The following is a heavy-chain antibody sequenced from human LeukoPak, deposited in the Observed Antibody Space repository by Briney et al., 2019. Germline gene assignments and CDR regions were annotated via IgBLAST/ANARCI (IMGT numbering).Heavy chain of an antibody. V-gene: IGHV4-59*08. J-gene: IGHJ4*02. D-gene: IGHD2/OR15-2a*01. CDR2: IYYTGST. CDR3: ARFSQYYDSPTHYLDY. CDR1: GGSINNYY. Sequence: MPSETLSLTCTVSGGSINNYYWSWVRQPPGAGLEWLAYIYYTGSTNYNPSLKTRLTISVDTSKNQFSLRLNSVTAADTAVYYCARFSQYYDSPTHYLDYWGQGILVTVSS.